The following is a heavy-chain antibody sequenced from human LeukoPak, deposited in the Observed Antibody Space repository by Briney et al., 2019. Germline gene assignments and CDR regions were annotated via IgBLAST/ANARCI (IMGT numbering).Heavy chain of an antibody. CDR2: ISGSGVST. CDR3: ANRTFPYYYYIDV. V-gene: IGHV3-23*01. D-gene: IGHD2/OR15-2a*01. J-gene: IGHJ6*03. CDR1: VYSFSSYA. Sequence: GGSLRLSCAASVYSFSSYAMSWVRQAPGKGLEWVSDISGSGVSTYYADSVKGRFIISRDNSKNTLYLQMHSLRAEDTAVYYCANRTFPYYYYIDVWGKGTTVTVSS.